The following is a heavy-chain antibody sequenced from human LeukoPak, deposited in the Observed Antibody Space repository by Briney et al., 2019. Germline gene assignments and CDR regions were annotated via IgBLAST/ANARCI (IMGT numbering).Heavy chain of an antibody. V-gene: IGHV3-48*01. CDR2: ISSSSSTI. CDR3: ASSWFRPPYYFDY. J-gene: IGHJ4*02. CDR1: GFTFSSYS. Sequence: PGGSLRLSCAASGFTFSSYSMNWVRQAPGKGLEWVSYISSSSSTIYYADSVKGRFTISRDNAKNSLYLQMNSLRAEDTAAYYCASSWFRPPYYFDYWGQGTLVTVSS. D-gene: IGHD3-10*01.